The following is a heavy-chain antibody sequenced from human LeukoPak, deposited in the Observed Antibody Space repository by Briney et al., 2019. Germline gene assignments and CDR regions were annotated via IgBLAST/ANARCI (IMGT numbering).Heavy chain of an antibody. V-gene: IGHV3-23*01. Sequence: GGSLRLSCAASGFAFSSYSMNWVRQAPGKGLEWVSAISGSGGSTYYADSVKGRFTISRDNSKNTLYLQMNSLRAEDTAVYYCAKGNSVYYYYTDVWGKGTTVTVSS. J-gene: IGHJ6*03. CDR1: GFAFSSYS. CDR3: AKGNSVYYYYTDV. CDR2: ISGSGGST. D-gene: IGHD4-23*01.